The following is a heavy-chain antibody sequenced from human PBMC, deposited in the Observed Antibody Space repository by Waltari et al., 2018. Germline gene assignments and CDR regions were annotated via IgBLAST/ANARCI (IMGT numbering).Heavy chain of an antibody. J-gene: IGHJ4*02. CDR3: ARFRRVIGIPD. V-gene: IGHV4-39*01. CDR2: IYYSGST. CDR1: GGSISSSSYY. Sequence: QLQLQESGPGLVKPSETLSLTCTVSGGSISSSSYYWGWIRQPPGKGLEGIGSIYYSGSTYYNPSLKSRVTIAVDTSKNQFSLKLSSVTAADTAVYYCARFRRVIGIPDWGQGTLVTVSS.